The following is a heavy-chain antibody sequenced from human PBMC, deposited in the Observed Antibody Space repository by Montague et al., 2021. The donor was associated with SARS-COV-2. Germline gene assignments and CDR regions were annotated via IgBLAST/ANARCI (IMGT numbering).Heavy chain of an antibody. Sequence: PALVKPTQTLTLTCTFSGFSLTTIGMCVSWIRQPPGKALEWLALIDWDDDKYYSPSLKTRLTITKDTSKNQVVLTMTNMDPVDTATYYCARGVGCQKYWYFDFWGRGTLVTVSS. V-gene: IGHV2-70*01. J-gene: IGHJ2*01. CDR3: ARGVGCQKYWYFDF. CDR2: IDWDDDK. D-gene: IGHD2-15*01. CDR1: GFSLTTIGMC.